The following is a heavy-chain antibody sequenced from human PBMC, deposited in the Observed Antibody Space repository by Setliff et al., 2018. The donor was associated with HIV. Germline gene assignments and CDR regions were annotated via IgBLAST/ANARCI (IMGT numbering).Heavy chain of an antibody. CDR1: GDSISSGSYY. V-gene: IGHV4-61*01. D-gene: IGHD6-13*01. Sequence: PSETLSLTCSVSGDSISSGSYYWSWIRQPPGKGLEWIGYISSSGRTSYNPSLKSRVTMSLDTSKNQYSLKVNSVTAAATAVYYCARETSSSWFDYWGQGSLVTVSS. J-gene: IGHJ4*02. CDR2: ISSSGRT. CDR3: ARETSSSWFDY.